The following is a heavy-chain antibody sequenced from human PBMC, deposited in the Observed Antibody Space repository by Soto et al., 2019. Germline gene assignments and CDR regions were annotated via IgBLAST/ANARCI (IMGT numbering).Heavy chain of an antibody. CDR1: GDSVSSDNYY. CDR3: ARDIRGYSRAFDY. CDR2: IFSSGST. J-gene: IGHJ4*02. D-gene: IGHD5-18*01. Sequence: SETLSLTCTVSGDSVSSDNYYWTWIRQPPGKGLEWIGYIFSSGSTHYNPSLKSRVTIALDTSNNQFSLKLTSVTAADTAVYYCARDIRGYSRAFDYWGQGTLVTVSS. V-gene: IGHV4-61*01.